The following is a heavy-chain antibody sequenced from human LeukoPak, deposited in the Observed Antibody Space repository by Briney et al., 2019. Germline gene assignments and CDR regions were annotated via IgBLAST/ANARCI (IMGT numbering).Heavy chain of an antibody. J-gene: IGHJ4*02. CDR3: ARPRLPAATYYFVY. CDR1: GYSFTSYW. D-gene: IGHD2-2*01. V-gene: IGHV5-51*01. Sequence: GESLKISCQGSGYSFTSYWIGWVRQMPGKGLEWMGIIYPGDSDTRYSPSFQGQVTISADKSISTAYLQWSSLKASDTAMYYCARPRLPAATYYFVYRGQGTLVTVSS. CDR2: IYPGDSDT.